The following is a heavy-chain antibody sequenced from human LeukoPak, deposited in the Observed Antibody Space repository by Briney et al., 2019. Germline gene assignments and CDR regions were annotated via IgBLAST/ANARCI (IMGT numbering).Heavy chain of an antibody. D-gene: IGHD1-26*01. Sequence: GASVKVSCTASGYTFTNYGITWVRQAPGQGLEWMGWTSAYNGNTNYAQKLQGRVTMTTDTSTTTSYMELRSLRSDDTAVYYCARAVSGSLYGDFDFWGQGTLVTVSA. CDR1: GYTFTNYG. J-gene: IGHJ4*02. CDR3: ARAVSGSLYGDFDF. CDR2: TSAYNGNT. V-gene: IGHV1-18*01.